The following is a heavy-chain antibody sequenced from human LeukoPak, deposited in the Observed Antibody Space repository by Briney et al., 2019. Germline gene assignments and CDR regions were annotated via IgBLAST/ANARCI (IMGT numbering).Heavy chain of an antibody. CDR1: GFTFGNYN. CDR2: TSRSSSTI. V-gene: IGHV3-48*01. Sequence: HAGGSLRLSCAASGFTFGNYNMNWVRQAPGKGLEWVSYTSRSSSTIYYADSVKGRFTISRDNAKNSLYLQMNSLRAEDTAVYYCARDYYDGSGYYYGDAFDIWGQGTMVTVSS. CDR3: ARDYYDGSGYYYGDAFDI. J-gene: IGHJ3*02. D-gene: IGHD3-22*01.